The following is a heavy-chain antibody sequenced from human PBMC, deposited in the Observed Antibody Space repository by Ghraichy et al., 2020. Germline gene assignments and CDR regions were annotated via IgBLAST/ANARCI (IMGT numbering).Heavy chain of an antibody. CDR3: ARNRFSSSPYYYYGMDV. V-gene: IGHV2-70*01. J-gene: IGHJ6*02. CDR2: IDWDDDK. CDR1: GFSLSTSGMC. Sequence: SGPTLVKPTQTLTLTCTFSGFSLSTSGMCVSWIRQPPGKALEWLALIDWDDDKYYSTSLKTRLTISKDTSKNQVVLTMTNMDPVDTATYYCARNRFSSSPYYYYGMDVWGQGTTVTVSS. D-gene: IGHD6-6*01.